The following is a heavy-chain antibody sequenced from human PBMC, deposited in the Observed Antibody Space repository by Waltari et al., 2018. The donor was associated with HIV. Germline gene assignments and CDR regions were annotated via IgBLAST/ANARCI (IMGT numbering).Heavy chain of an antibody. CDR3: AKDGRTSVY. CDR2: RCQDGSCK. CDR1: GCSFSNSW. Sequence: EVPLVESGGGLVQPGGSLRVSCAASGCSFSNSWTSWVCQSPGRGLRRVANRCQDGSCKYSWESGKARFTISCDNAKNSRFLQMNSLRAWDTALYYCAKDGRTSVYWGQGTLVTVSS. V-gene: IGHV3-7*01. D-gene: IGHD1-7*01. J-gene: IGHJ4*02.